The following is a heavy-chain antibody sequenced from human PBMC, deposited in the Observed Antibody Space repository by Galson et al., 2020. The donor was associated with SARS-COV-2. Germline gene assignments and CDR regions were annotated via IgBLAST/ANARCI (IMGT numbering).Heavy chain of an antibody. D-gene: IGHD6-13*01. Sequence: GGSLRLSCAASGFTFSDYYMSWIRQAPGKGLVWVSYISSSSSYTNYADSVKGRFTISRDNAKNSLYLQMNSLRAEDTAVYYCASERSRAAAGTFDYWGQGTLVTVSS. J-gene: IGHJ4*02. V-gene: IGHV3-11*06. CDR1: GFTFSDYY. CDR3: ASERSRAAAGTFDY. CDR2: ISSSSSYT.